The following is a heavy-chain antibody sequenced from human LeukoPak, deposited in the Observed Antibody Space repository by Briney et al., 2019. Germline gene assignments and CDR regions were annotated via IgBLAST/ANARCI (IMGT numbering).Heavy chain of an antibody. V-gene: IGHV3-30*02. CDR2: IRYDGSNK. D-gene: IGHD6-13*01. J-gene: IGHJ5*02. CDR1: GFSFSSYG. Sequence: GGSLRLSCAASGFSFSSYGMHWVRQAPGKGLEWVAFIRYDGSNKYYADSVKGRFTISRDNSKNTLYLQMNSLRAEDTAVYYCAKAPSRYSSSPAGFDPWGQGTLVTVSS. CDR3: AKAPSRYSSSPAGFDP.